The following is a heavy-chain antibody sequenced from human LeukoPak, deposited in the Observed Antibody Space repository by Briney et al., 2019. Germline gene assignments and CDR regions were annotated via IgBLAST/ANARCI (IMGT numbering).Heavy chain of an antibody. J-gene: IGHJ4*02. CDR3: ARDQRGFSYSKYYFDY. D-gene: IGHD5-18*01. CDR2: IWYDGTNK. Sequence: GRSLRLSCAASGFSFSSYGMHWIRQAPGKGLEWVAVIWYDGTNKYYADSVKGRFTISRDNSKNTLYLQMNSLRAEDTAVYYCARDQRGFSYSKYYFDYWGQGTLVTVSS. CDR1: GFSFSSYG. V-gene: IGHV3-33*01.